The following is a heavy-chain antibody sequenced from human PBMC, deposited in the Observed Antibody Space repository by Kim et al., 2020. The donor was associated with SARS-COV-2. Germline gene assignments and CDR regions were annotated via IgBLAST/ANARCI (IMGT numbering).Heavy chain of an antibody. CDR3: ARDSTGYFDS. CDR2: NP. V-gene: IGHV7-4-1*02. J-gene: IGHJ4*02. D-gene: IGHD2-8*02. Sequence: NPPNAQGSPGRFVFSLDNSVSTAYLQVSSLKAEDTAVYYCARDSTGYFDSWGQGTLVTVSS.